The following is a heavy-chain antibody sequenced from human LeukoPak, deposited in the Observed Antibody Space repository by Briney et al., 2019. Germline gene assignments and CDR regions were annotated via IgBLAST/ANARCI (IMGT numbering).Heavy chain of an antibody. D-gene: IGHD2-21*01. V-gene: IGHV4-38-2*02. CDR3: ARVCASSGDCLFDY. CDR1: GYSISSGYY. J-gene: IGHJ4*02. CDR2: IYHGSST. Sequence: SETLSLTCTVSGYSISSGYYWGGSRQPPGKGVEWIWIIYHGSSTYYTPSVKSRVTISIDTSKNQSSLKLSYVTGADTAVYYCARVCASSGDCLFDYWGQGTLVTVSS.